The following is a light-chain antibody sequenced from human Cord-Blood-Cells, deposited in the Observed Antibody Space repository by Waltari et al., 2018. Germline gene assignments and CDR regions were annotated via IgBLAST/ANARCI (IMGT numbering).Light chain of an antibody. CDR2: DVS. CDR1: RSDGGGYNY. V-gene: IGLV2-14*01. Sequence: QSALTQPASVSGSPGQSITISCTGTRSDGGGYNYVSWSQQHPGKAPKLMIYDVSKRPSGVSNRFSGSKSGNTASLTISGLQAEDEADYYCSSYTSSSTWVFGGGTKLTVL. CDR3: SSYTSSSTWV. J-gene: IGLJ3*02.